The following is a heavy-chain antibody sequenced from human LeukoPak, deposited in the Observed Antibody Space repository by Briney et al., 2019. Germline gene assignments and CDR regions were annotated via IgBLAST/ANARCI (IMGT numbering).Heavy chain of an antibody. CDR2: IYYSGST. V-gene: IGHV4-59*08. D-gene: IGHD1/OR15-1a*01. J-gene: IGHJ5*02. Sequence: SETLSLTCTVSGGSISGYYWSWIRQPPGKGLEWIGYIYYSGSTNYNPSLKSRVTISVDTSKSQFSLKLGSVTAADTAVYYCARRGTYGRDNWFDPWGQGTLVTVSS. CDR3: ARRGTYGRDNWFDP. CDR1: GGSISGYY.